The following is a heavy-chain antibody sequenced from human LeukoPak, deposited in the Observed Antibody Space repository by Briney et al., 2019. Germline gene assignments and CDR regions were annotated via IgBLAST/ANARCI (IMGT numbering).Heavy chain of an antibody. CDR2: ISSSSSTI. CDR3: ARSKDYGDFFDY. D-gene: IGHD4-17*01. CDR1: GFTFSSYS. Sequence: PGGSLRLSCAASGFTFSSYSMNWVRQAPGKGLEWGPYISSSSSTIYYADSVKGRFTISRDNAKNSLYLQMNSLRSEDTVVYYCARSKDYGDFFDYWGQGTLVTVSS. J-gene: IGHJ4*02. V-gene: IGHV3-48*04.